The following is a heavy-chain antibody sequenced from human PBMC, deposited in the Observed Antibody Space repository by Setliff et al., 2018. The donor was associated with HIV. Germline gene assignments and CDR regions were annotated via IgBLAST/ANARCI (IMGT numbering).Heavy chain of an antibody. CDR3: ARGLWLGTFDL. D-gene: IGHD6-19*01. J-gene: IGHJ5*02. Sequence: PSETLSLTCTVSGASIKDYYWNWIRQPPGKGLEWIGFAHHSGVTSYNPSLHSRVIIAVDTSRNQFSLRVNSITAADTALYYCARGLWLGTFDLWGQGTLVTVSS. CDR1: GASIKDYY. CDR2: AHHSGVT. V-gene: IGHV4-59*08.